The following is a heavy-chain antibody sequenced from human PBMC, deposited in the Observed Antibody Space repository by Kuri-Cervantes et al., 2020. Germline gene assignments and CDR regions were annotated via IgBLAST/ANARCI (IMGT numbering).Heavy chain of an antibody. CDR3: AKAPYPPRSLLWFGELSLDY. Sequence: LSLTCAASGSTFSSYGMHWVRQAPGKGLEWVAVISYDGSNKYYADSVKGRFTISRDNSKNTLYLQMNSLRAEDTAVYYCAKAPYPPRSLLWFGELSLDYWGQGTLVTVSS. D-gene: IGHD3-10*01. CDR1: GSTFSSYG. V-gene: IGHV3-30*18. CDR2: ISYDGSNK. J-gene: IGHJ4*02.